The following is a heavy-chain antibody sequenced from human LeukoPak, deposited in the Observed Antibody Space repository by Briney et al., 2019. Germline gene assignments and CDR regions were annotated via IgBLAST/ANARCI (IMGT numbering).Heavy chain of an antibody. Sequence: PSETLSLTCTVSGYSISSGYYWGWIRQPPGKGLEWIGSIYHSGSTHYNPSLKSRVTISVDTSKNQFSLKLSSVTAADTAVYYCAGVWGQQLVYFDYWGQGTLVTVSS. J-gene: IGHJ4*02. D-gene: IGHD6-13*01. CDR1: GYSISSGYY. CDR2: IYHSGST. V-gene: IGHV4-38-2*02. CDR3: AGVWGQQLVYFDY.